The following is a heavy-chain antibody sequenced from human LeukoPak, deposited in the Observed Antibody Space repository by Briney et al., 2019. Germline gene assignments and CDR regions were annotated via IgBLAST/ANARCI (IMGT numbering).Heavy chain of an antibody. CDR1: GFTFSSYF. Sequence: GGSLRLSCAASGFTFSSYFMNWVRQAPGKGLEWVSSISSTSNYIYYADSVKGRSTISRDNAKNSLYLQMNSLRAEDTAAYYCARGLCGGDCYSDWGQGTLVTVSS. CDR2: ISSTSNYI. D-gene: IGHD2-21*02. J-gene: IGHJ4*02. V-gene: IGHV3-21*01. CDR3: ARGLCGGDCYSD.